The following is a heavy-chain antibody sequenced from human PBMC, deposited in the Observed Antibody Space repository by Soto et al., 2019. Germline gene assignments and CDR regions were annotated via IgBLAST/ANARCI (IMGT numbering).Heavy chain of an antibody. CDR2: INRSGST. CDR1: GGSFSGYY. Sequence: SETLSLTCAVYGGSFSGYYWSWIRQPPGKGLEWIGEINRSGSTNYNPSLKSRVTISVDTSKNQFSLKLSSVTAADTAVYYCARERITMIVVVQVYGMDVWGQGTTVTVSS. V-gene: IGHV4-34*01. J-gene: IGHJ6*02. CDR3: ARERITMIVVVQVYGMDV. D-gene: IGHD3-22*01.